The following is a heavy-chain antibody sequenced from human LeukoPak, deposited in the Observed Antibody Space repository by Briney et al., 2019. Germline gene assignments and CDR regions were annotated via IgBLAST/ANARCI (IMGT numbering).Heavy chain of an antibody. CDR3: AGDYEGYCSSASCYRITY. Sequence: ASVTVSRKASVSSCTSCGISWVRQAPGQALEWVGGISAYNGNTNSAHKLQGRVTMTTDTSQSTAYLEPRRLRSDDTAVHDCAGDYEGYCSSASCYRITYCRQRTLPTLHS. CDR2: ISAYNGNT. CDR1: VSSCTSCG. D-gene: IGHD2-2*01. V-gene: IGHV1-18*01. J-gene: IGHJ4*02.